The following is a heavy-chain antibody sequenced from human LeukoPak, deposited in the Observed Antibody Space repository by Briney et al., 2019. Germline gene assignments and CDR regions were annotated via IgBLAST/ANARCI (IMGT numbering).Heavy chain of an antibody. J-gene: IGHJ5*02. D-gene: IGHD3-22*01. CDR3: ARVRDDSSGYYLGWFYP. V-gene: IGHV4-34*01. CDR2: INHSGST. CDR1: GGSFSGYY. Sequence: SETLSLTCAVYGGSFSGYYWSWIRQPPGKGLEWIGEINHSGSTNYNPSLKSRVTISVDTSKNQFSLKLSSVTAADTAVYYCARVRDDSSGYYLGWFYPWGQGTLVTVSS.